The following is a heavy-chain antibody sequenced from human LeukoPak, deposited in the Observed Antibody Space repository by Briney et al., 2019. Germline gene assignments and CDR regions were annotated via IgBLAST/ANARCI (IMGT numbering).Heavy chain of an antibody. J-gene: IGHJ4*02. Sequence: SETLSLTCTVSGGSITSTTYFWGWVRQPPGRDLEWLGTISYSGNTYYNPSLKSRLTLSVDTSETQFSLNLNSVTAADTAIYYCARLRARLGYCISTSCHGYFDYWAQGTLVTVSS. CDR1: GGSITSTTYF. D-gene: IGHD2-2*01. V-gene: IGHV4-39*01. CDR2: ISYSGNT. CDR3: ARLRARLGYCISTSCHGYFDY.